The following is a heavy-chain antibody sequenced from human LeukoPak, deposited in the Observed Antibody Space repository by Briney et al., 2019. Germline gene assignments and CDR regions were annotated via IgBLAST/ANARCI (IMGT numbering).Heavy chain of an antibody. J-gene: IGHJ3*02. D-gene: IGHD3-10*01. CDR2: ISAYNANT. CDR1: GYTFTSYG. Sequence: ASVKVSCKASGYTFTSYGISWVRQAPGQGLEWMGWISAYNANTNCAQKLQGRVTMTTDTSTSTAYMERRSLRSDDTAVYYCARDTMVRGVISDAFDIWGQGTLVTVSS. CDR3: ARDTMVRGVISDAFDI. V-gene: IGHV1-18*01.